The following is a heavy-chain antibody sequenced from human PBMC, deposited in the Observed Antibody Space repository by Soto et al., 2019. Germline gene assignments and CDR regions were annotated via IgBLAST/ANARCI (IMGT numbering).Heavy chain of an antibody. Sequence: GGSLRLSCASSGFPFSIYSMNLVRQAPGKGLEWFSYITSDTNTIKYADSVKGRFTISRDNAKNSLYLQMNSLRDEDTAVYFCARSVEGHFDYWGQGTVVTVSS. V-gene: IGHV3-48*02. J-gene: IGHJ4*02. D-gene: IGHD6-19*01. CDR2: ITSDTNTI. CDR3: ARSVEGHFDY. CDR1: GFPFSIYS.